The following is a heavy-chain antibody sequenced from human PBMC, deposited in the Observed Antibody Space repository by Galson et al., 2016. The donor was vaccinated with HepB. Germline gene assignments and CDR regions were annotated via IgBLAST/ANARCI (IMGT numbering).Heavy chain of an antibody. Sequence: SLRLSCAASGFIFSDYCMSWIRQAPGKGLEWVSYISSSTGAIYYYADSVKGRFTVSRDNAKNSLYLQMNSLSVEDTAVYYCARVKLRWSSTSCYAGPGAFNIWGQGTTVTVSS. D-gene: IGHD2-2*01. J-gene: IGHJ3*02. CDR1: GFIFSDYC. CDR3: ARVKLRWSSTSCYAGPGAFNI. V-gene: IGHV3-11*01. CDR2: ISSSTGAI.